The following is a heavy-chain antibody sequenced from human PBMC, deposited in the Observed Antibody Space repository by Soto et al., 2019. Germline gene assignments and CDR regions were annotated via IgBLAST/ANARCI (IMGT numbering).Heavy chain of an antibody. D-gene: IGHD3-16*01. CDR2: IYYSGHT. CDR3: AREGGESSDGLYYFDS. J-gene: IGHJ4*02. CDR1: GGSTSSDNY. V-gene: IGHV4-30-4*01. Sequence: SETLSITCTVSGGSTSSDNYWSWIRQPPGKGLEWIGHIYYSGHTDYNPSLKSRLAISIVTSKNQFSLKLSSVTAADTAVYFCAREGGESSDGLYYFDSWGQGSLVTVSS.